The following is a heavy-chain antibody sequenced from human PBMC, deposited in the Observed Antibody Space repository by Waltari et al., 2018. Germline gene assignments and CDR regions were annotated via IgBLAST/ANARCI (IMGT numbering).Heavy chain of an antibody. Sequence: QVQLVQSGAEVKKPGASVKVSCKASGYTFTGYYMHWVRQAPGQGLEWMGWINPNSGGTNYAQKFQGRGTMTRATSISTAYMELSRLGSDDTAVYYCARVFVWFGELIDYWGQGTLVTVSS. D-gene: IGHD3-10*01. V-gene: IGHV1-2*02. CDR2: INPNSGGT. CDR3: ARVFVWFGELIDY. CDR1: GYTFTGYY. J-gene: IGHJ4*02.